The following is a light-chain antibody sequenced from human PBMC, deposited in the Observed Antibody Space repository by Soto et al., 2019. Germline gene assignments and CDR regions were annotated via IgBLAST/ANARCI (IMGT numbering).Light chain of an antibody. CDR1: SSNIGNNT. J-gene: IGLJ3*02. CDR2: YDN. V-gene: IGLV1-44*01. CDR3: AAWDDSLNGWV. Sequence: QLVLTQPPSASGTPGQSVTICCSGSSSNIGNNTVNWYQQLPGTAPKLLIYYDNQRPSGVPDRFSGSKSGTSASLAISGLQSEDEADYYCAAWDDSLNGWVFGGGTKLTVL.